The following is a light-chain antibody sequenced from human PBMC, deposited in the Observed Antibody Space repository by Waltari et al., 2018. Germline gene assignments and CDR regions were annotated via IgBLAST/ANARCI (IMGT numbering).Light chain of an antibody. CDR3: QKYNNAPQP. CDR2: ATS. Sequence: DLQMNQSPSSLSASVGVRITITCRASQVIDNHLAWYQHKPGKLPNLLIYATSTLHSVVPSRFSGSGSGTGFTLTISDLQPEEFAVYYCQKYNNAPQPFGGGTKVEIK. CDR1: QVIDNH. J-gene: IGKJ4*02. V-gene: IGKV1-27*01.